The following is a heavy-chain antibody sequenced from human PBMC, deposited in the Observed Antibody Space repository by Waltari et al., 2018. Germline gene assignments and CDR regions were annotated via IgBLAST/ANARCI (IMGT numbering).Heavy chain of an antibody. D-gene: IGHD3-3*01. CDR3: ARLRFLEWLPDS. CDR1: GGSISSYY. CDR2: SYYSGGT. V-gene: IGHV4-59*01. Sequence: QVQLQESGPGLVKPSETLSLTCTVSGGSISSYYWSWIRQPPGKGREWIGYSYYSGGTNHHPSLKSRVTISVDASKNQFSLKLSSVTAADTAVYYCARLRFLEWLPDSWGQGTLVTVSS. J-gene: IGHJ5*01.